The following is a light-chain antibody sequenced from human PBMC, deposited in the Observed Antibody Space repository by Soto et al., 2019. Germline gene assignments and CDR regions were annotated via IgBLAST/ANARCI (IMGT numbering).Light chain of an antibody. CDR1: QSISSTF. Sequence: EIVLTQSPGTLSLSPGERATLSCRASQSISSTFLAWYQHKPGQSPRVLIYGASRRATGIPDRFSGSGSGTDFNLTISRLEPEDFAVYYCQQYESSWTFGQGTKVEMK. J-gene: IGKJ1*01. CDR2: GAS. CDR3: QQYESSWT. V-gene: IGKV3-20*01.